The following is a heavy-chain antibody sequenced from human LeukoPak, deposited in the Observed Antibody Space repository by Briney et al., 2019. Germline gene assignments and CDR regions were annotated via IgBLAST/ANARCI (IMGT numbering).Heavy chain of an antibody. CDR1: GFTFSSYA. CDR3: AGGGPYYYDSSGSYY. Sequence: PGGSLRLSCAASGFTFSSYAMHWVRQAPGKGLEYVSAISSNGGSTYYANSVKGRFTISRDNSKNTLYLQMGRLRPEDMAVYYCAGGGPYYYDSSGSYYWGQGTLVTVSS. J-gene: IGHJ4*02. V-gene: IGHV3-64*01. CDR2: ISSNGGST. D-gene: IGHD3-22*01.